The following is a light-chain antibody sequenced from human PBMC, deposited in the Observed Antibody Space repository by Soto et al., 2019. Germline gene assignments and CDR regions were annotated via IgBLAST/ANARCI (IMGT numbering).Light chain of an antibody. Sequence: EIVLTQSPGTLSLSPGERATLSCRASQSVSSSYLAWYQQKPGQAPRLLIYGASSRATGIPDRFSGSGSGTDFTLTISSXXPEDFAVYYCQQYGSSPPWTFGQGTKVDI. V-gene: IGKV3-20*01. CDR1: QSVSSSY. J-gene: IGKJ1*01. CDR3: QQYGSSPPWT. CDR2: GAS.